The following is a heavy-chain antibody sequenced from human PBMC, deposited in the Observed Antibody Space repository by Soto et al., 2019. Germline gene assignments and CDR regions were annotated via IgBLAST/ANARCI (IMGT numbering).Heavy chain of an antibody. Sequence: EVQLVESGGGLVQPGGSLRLSCAASGFTFSSYWMSWVRQAPGKGLEWVANIKQDGSEKYYVDSVKGRFTISRDNAKNSLYLQMNSLRAEDTAVYYCAREMSGWFGGFDPWGQGTLVTVSS. D-gene: IGHD3-10*01. CDR2: IKQDGSEK. J-gene: IGHJ5*02. CDR3: AREMSGWFGGFDP. V-gene: IGHV3-7*01. CDR1: GFTFSSYW.